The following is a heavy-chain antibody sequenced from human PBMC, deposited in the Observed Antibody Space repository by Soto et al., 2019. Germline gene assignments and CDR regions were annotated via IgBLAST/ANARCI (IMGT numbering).Heavy chain of an antibody. J-gene: IGHJ4*02. V-gene: IGHV3-74*01. Sequence: EVQLVESGGGLVQPGGSLRLSCAASGFTFSTYWMHWVRQVPGKGLVWVSRIKGDESVTNYADSVKGRFTISRDNAKNTFYLQMNSLTVEETAMYYCERGALWAYYLDSWGQGALVTVSS. D-gene: IGHD2-21*01. CDR1: GFTFSTYW. CDR2: IKGDESVT. CDR3: ERGALWAYYLDS.